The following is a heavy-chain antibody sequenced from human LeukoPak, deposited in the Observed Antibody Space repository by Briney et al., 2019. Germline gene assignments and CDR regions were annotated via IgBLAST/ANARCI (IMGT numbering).Heavy chain of an antibody. J-gene: IGHJ4*02. CDR3: GKAIGSGAYYRPDY. CDR2: ITGSGGST. V-gene: IGHV3-23*01. CDR1: GFTFSSNA. D-gene: IGHD3-10*01. Sequence: GSLRLSCAASGFTFSSNAMSWVRQAPGKGLEWVSAITGSGGSTYYTDSVKGRFTISRDNSQNTLYLQMNSLRADDTAVYYCGKAIGSGAYYRPDYWGQGTLVTVSS.